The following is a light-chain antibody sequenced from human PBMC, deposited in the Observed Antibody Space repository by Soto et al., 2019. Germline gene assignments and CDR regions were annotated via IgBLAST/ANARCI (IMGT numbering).Light chain of an antibody. CDR3: AAWDDSLRVV. CDR1: SSNIGSNY. V-gene: IGLV1-47*01. CDR2: RNN. J-gene: IGLJ2*01. Sequence: QSVLTQPPSASGTPGQRVTISCSGSSSNIGSNYVYWYQQLPGTAPKLLIYRNNQRPSGVPDRFPGSKSGTSASLAISGLRSEDEADYYCAAWDDSLRVVFGGGTKLTVL.